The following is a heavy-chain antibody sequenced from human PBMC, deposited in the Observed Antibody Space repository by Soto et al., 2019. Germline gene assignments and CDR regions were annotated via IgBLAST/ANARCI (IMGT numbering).Heavy chain of an antibody. CDR1: GFTFSSYS. J-gene: IGHJ4*02. D-gene: IGHD3-3*01. CDR2: ISSSSSTI. V-gene: IGHV3-48*01. Sequence: GGSLRLSCAASGFTFSSYSMNWVRQAPGKGLEWVSYISSSSSTIYYADSVKGRFTISRDNAKNSLYLQMNSLRAEDTAVYYCARVAGGITIFGVVWDYFDYWGQGTLVTVSS. CDR3: ARVAGGITIFGVVWDYFDY.